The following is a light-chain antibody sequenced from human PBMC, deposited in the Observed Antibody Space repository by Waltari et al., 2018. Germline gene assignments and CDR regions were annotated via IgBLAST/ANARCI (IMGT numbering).Light chain of an antibody. CDR2: RAS. V-gene: IGKV1-5*03. CDR3: QQYNSFSTT. Sequence: DIQMTQSPSTLSASVGDRVTITCRASQSISVWLAWYQQKPGRAPKLLIFRASSLESGVPSRFSGSGSGTECTLTISSLQPDDFATYYCQQYNSFSTTFGGGTKVESK. CDR1: QSISVW. J-gene: IGKJ4*01.